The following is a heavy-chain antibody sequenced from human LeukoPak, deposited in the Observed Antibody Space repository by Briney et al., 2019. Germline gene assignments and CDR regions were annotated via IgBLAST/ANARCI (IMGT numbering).Heavy chain of an antibody. CDR2: ISSSGSTI. V-gene: IGHV3-48*04. CDR3: ARARYYDFWSGYDERYYFDY. CDR1: GFSFSYYS. D-gene: IGHD3-3*01. Sequence: GGSLRLSCAASGFSFSYYSMHWVRQAPGKGLEWVSYISSSGSTIYYADSVKGRFTISRDNAKNSLYLQMNSLRAEYTAVYFCARARYYDFWSGYDERYYFDYWGQGTLVTVSS. J-gene: IGHJ4*02.